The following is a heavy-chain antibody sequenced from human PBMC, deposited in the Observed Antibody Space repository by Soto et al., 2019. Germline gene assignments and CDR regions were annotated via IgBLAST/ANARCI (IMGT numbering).Heavy chain of an antibody. CDR2: INHSGST. D-gene: IGHD6-6*01. J-gene: IGHJ4*02. V-gene: IGHV4-34*01. CDR1: GGSFSGYY. CDR3: ARGRLELFGGRYSSSSYDY. Sequence: SETLSLTCAVYGGSFSGYYWSWIRQPPGKGLEWIGEINHSGSTNYNPSLKSRVTISVDTSKNQFSLKLSSVTAADTAVYYCARGRLELFGGRYSSSSYDYWGQGTLVTVSS.